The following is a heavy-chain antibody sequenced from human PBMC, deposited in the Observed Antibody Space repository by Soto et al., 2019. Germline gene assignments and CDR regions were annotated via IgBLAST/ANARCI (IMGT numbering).Heavy chain of an antibody. J-gene: IGHJ4*02. Sequence: ASVKLSCKASGGTFSSYAISWVRQAPGQGLEWMGGIIPIFGTANYAQKFQGRVTITADESTSTAYMELSSLRSEDTAVYYCARAGTYYYDSSGYPINYYFDYWGQGTLVTVSS. CDR1: GGTFSSYA. CDR3: ARAGTYYYDSSGYPINYYFDY. CDR2: IIPIFGTA. D-gene: IGHD3-22*01. V-gene: IGHV1-69*13.